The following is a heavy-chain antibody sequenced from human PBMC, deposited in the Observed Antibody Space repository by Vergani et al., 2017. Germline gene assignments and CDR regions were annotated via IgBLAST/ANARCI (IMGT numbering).Heavy chain of an antibody. J-gene: IGHJ4*02. CDR3: ARGSGLGGSCYKPRFDY. Sequence: QVQLQESGPGLVKPSQTLSLTCTVSGGSINSHNYYWSWIRQPAGKGLELIGRIHTSGSTNYHPSLKSLVTMSEDTSEHQFSLNLTSVTDADTTVYFCARGSGLGGSCYKPRFDYWGQGILVTVSS. CDR1: GGSINSHNYY. CDR2: IHTSGST. D-gene: IGHD2-15*01. V-gene: IGHV4-61*02.